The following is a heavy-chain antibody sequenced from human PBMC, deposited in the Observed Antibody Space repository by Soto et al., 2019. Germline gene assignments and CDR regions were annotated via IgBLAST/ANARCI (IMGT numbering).Heavy chain of an antibody. D-gene: IGHD3-9*01. Sequence: GGSLRLSCAASGFSVTSNYMTWVRQAPGKGLECVSVIYAGGNTYYPDSVKGRFTISSDNSKNTLFLQMNNLRAEDTAVYYCARVTTFYDILTSSYALNYCDYCGQGSRVTVSS. J-gene: IGHJ4*02. CDR3: ARVTTFYDILTSSYALNYCDY. V-gene: IGHV3-53*01. CDR2: IYAGGNT. CDR1: GFSVTSNY.